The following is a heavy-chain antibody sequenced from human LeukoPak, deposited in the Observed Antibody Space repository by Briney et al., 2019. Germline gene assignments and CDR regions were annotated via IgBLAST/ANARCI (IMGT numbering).Heavy chain of an antibody. V-gene: IGHV4-59*02. CDR2: IYHTGSS. J-gene: IGHJ4*01. CDR3: ASRKLGNDY. CDR1: GGSVSDYY. Sequence: SETLSLACTVSGGSVSDYYWSWIRQSPGKGLEWIGYIYHTGSSSYNPSLRSRVTISADTSKNQFSLKLSSVTAADTAVYYCASRKLGNDYWGQGTLVTVSS. D-gene: IGHD7-27*01.